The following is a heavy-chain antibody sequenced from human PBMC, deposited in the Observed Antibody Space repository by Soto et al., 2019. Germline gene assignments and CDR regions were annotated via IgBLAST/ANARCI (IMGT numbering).Heavy chain of an antibody. CDR1: GGSFSGYY. J-gene: IGHJ6*02. D-gene: IGHD6-19*01. V-gene: IGHV4-34*01. CDR2: INHSGST. CDR3: AGLAVAGPYYYYYYGMDV. Sequence: SETLSLTCAVYGGSFSGYYWSWIRQPPGKGLEWIGEINHSGSTNYNPSLKSRVTISVDTSKNQFSLKLSSVTAADTAVYYCAGLAVAGPYYYYYYGMDVWGQGTTVTVSS.